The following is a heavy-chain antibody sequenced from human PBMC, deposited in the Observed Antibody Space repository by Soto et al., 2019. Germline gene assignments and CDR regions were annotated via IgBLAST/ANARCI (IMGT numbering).Heavy chain of an antibody. J-gene: IGHJ6*02. CDR3: ARSEEDSDYYYYGMDV. Sequence: SQTLSLTCVDSGDTVSSNSVAWNWVRQSPSRGLEWLGRTYYRSRWYSDYAVSVRSRIDINADTSKNQVSLQLNSVTPEDTAVYYCARSEEDSDYYYYGMDVWGQGTTFTVSS. V-gene: IGHV6-1*01. CDR1: GDTVSSNSVA. D-gene: IGHD2-15*01. CDR2: TYYRSRWYS.